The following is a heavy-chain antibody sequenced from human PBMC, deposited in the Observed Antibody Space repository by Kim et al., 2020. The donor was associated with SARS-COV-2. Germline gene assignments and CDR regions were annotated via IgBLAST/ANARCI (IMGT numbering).Heavy chain of an antibody. Sequence: GGSLRLSCTASGFTFGDYAMSWVRQAPGKGLEWVGFIRSKAYGGTTEYAASVKGRFTISRDDSKSIAYLQMNSLKTEDTAVYYCTRDREGGTMVRGVIIPTDYWGQGTLVTVSS. D-gene: IGHD3-10*01. CDR1: GFTFGDYA. CDR2: IRSKAYGGTT. CDR3: TRDREGGTMVRGVIIPTDY. V-gene: IGHV3-49*04. J-gene: IGHJ4*02.